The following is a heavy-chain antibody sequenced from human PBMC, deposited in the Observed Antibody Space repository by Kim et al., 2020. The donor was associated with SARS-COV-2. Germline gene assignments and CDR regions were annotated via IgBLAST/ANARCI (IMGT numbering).Heavy chain of an antibody. CDR1: GFTFSDYY. Sequence: GGSLRLSCAASGFTFSDYYMSWIRQAPGKGLEWVSYISSSSSYTNYADSVKGRFTISRDNAKNSLYLQMNSLRAEDTAVYYCARVGYDYVWGSYRDYYYYDGMNVWGQGTTVTFSS. V-gene: IGHV3-11*05. CDR3: ARVGYDYVWGSYRDYYYYDGMNV. D-gene: IGHD3-16*02. CDR2: ISSSSSYT. J-gene: IGHJ6*02.